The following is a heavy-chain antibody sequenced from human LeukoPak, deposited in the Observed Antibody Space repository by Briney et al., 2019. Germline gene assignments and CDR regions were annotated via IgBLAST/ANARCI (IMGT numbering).Heavy chain of an antibody. CDR2: IYYSGST. CDR1: GGSISSYY. CDR3: AREYSSSSGRRAFDF. V-gene: IGHV4-59*08. D-gene: IGHD6-6*01. Sequence: SETLSLTCTVSGGSISSYYWDWIRQPPGKGLEWIGYIYYSGSTNYNPSLKSRVTTLVDTSKNQFSLRLSSVTAADTAVYYCAREYSSSSGRRAFDFWGQGTMVTVSS. J-gene: IGHJ3*01.